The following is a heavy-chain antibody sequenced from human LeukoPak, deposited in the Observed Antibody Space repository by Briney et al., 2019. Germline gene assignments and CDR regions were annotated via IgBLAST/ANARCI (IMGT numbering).Heavy chain of an antibody. J-gene: IGHJ4*02. CDR1: GFTFSSYG. V-gene: IGHV3-30*02. Sequence: PGGSLRLSCAASGFTFSSYGMHWVRQASGKGLEWVAFIRYDGSNKYYADSVKGRFTISRDNSKNTLYLQMNSLRAEDTAVYYCAKDRSNYEVIDYWGQGTLVTVSS. D-gene: IGHD4-11*01. CDR3: AKDRSNYEVIDY. CDR2: IRYDGSNK.